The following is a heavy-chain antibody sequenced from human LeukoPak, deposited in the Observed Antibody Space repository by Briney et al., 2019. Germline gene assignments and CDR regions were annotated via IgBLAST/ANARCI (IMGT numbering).Heavy chain of an antibody. D-gene: IGHD7-27*01. Sequence: SETLSLTCTVSGGSIISSYWTWIRQPPGKGLEWIGYMYNSGRTTNYNPSLKSRATISMDTSKNPFSLNLKSVAAAGTAIYYCAKIPGDRPDDWGQGTLVTVS. J-gene: IGHJ4*02. CDR2: MYNSGRTT. CDR3: AKIPGDRPDD. CDR1: GGSIISSY. V-gene: IGHV4-59*03.